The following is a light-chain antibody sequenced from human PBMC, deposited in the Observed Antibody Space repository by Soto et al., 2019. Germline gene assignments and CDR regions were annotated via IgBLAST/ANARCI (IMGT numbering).Light chain of an antibody. CDR1: QSIDTW. V-gene: IGKV1-5*03. CDR2: KAS. Sequence: DIQMTQSPSTLSASVGDRVTITCRASQSIDTWLAWYQQKPGKAPKILIYKASSLESGVPSRFSGGGSGTEFTLTISSLQPDDFATYYCQQYSIYSRTFGQGTKLEIK. J-gene: IGKJ2*01. CDR3: QQYSIYSRT.